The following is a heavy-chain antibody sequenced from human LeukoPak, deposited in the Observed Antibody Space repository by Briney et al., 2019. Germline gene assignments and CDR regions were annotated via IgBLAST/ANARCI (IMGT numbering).Heavy chain of an antibody. CDR2: IFSSGKI. CDR3: ARVGATTGY. Sequence: SETLSLTCTVSGGSISSGSYFWNWIRQPAGKGLEWIGRIFSSGKINYNPSLKSRVTISVDTSKNQFSLKLSSVTAADTAVYYCARVGATTGYWGQGTLVTVSS. V-gene: IGHV4-61*02. D-gene: IGHD1-26*01. J-gene: IGHJ4*02. CDR1: GGSISSGSYF.